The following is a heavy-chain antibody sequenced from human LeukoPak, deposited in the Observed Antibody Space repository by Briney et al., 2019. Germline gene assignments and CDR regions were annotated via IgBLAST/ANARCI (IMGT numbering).Heavy chain of an antibody. CDR3: ASSIAAAGMHWFDP. V-gene: IGHV4-59*01. CDR2: IYYSGST. D-gene: IGHD6-13*01. J-gene: IGHJ5*02. Sequence: PSETLSLTCTVSGGSISSYHWSWIRQPPGKGLEWIGYIYYSGSTNYNPSLKSRVTISVDTSKNQFSLKLSSVTAADTAVYYCASSIAAAGMHWFDPWGQGTLVTVSS. CDR1: GGSISSYH.